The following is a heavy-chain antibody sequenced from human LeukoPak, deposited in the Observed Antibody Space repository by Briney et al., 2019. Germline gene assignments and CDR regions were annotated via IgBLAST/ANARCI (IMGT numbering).Heavy chain of an antibody. CDR1: GGSISSYY. J-gene: IGHJ4*02. CDR3: ARDGLVGVYFES. Sequence: SETLSLTCTVSGGSISSYYWSWIRQPAGKGLEWIGRIYTSGSTNSNPSLQSRVSMSVDTSKNQFSLKLNSVTAADTAVYYCARDGLVGVYFESWGQGSLVTVSS. CDR2: IYTSGST. D-gene: IGHD1-26*01. V-gene: IGHV4-4*07.